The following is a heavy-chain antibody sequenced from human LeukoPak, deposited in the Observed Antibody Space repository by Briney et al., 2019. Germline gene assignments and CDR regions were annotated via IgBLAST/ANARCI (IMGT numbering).Heavy chain of an antibody. CDR1: GFTFSSYA. V-gene: IGHV3-23*01. Sequence: GGSLRLSCAASGFTFSSYAMSWVRQAPGKGLEGVSAMSGSCGSTYYADSVKGRFTISRDNSKNTLYLQMNSLTAEDTAVYYCAKFDVLRFLEWQIDAFDIWGQGTMVTVSS. J-gene: IGHJ3*02. D-gene: IGHD3-3*01. CDR2: MSGSCGST. CDR3: AKFDVLRFLEWQIDAFDI.